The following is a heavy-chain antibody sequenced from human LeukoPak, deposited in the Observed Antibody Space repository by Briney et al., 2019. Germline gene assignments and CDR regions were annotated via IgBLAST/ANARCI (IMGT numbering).Heavy chain of an antibody. V-gene: IGHV3-23*01. Sequence: PGGSLRLSCAASGFTFSSYAMSWVRQAPGKGLEWVSAISGSGGSTYYADSVKGRFTISRDNSKNTLYLQMNSLRAEDTAVYYCARGLRFLNRGGYWGQGTLVTVSS. CDR1: GFTFSSYA. D-gene: IGHD3-3*01. CDR2: ISGSGGST. CDR3: ARGLRFLNRGGY. J-gene: IGHJ4*02.